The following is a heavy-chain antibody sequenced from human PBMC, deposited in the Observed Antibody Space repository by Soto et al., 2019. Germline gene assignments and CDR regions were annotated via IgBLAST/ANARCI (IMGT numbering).Heavy chain of an antibody. CDR3: ARSSITPRLFMYPFDY. Sequence: SETQSLTCTVSGGSIASSSHYWGWIRQPPGKGLECIGNIYYDGNTYYNPSLKSRVTISLDTSKNQFSLRLNSATAADTAVYYCARSSITPRLFMYPFDYWGQGTTVTVSS. J-gene: IGHJ4*03. D-gene: IGHD6-6*01. CDR1: GGSIASSSHY. CDR2: IYYDGNT. V-gene: IGHV4-39*01.